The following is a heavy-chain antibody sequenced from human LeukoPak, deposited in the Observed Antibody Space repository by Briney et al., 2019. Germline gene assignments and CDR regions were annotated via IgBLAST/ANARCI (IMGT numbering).Heavy chain of an antibody. CDR2: IKQDGSEK. CDR1: GFTFSSYW. J-gene: IGHJ5*02. V-gene: IGHV3-7*01. CDR3: ARYPGSGSYLPSYNWFDP. D-gene: IGHD3-10*01. Sequence: GGSLRLSCAASGFTFSSYWMSWVRQAPGKGLEWVAYIKQDGSEKYYVDSVKGRFTISRDNAKNSLYLQMNSPRAEDTAVYYCARYPGSGSYLPSYNWFDPWGQGTLVTVSS.